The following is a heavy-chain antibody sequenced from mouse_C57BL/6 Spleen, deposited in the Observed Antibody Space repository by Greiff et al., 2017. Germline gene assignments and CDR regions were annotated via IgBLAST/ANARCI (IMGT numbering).Heavy chain of an antibody. J-gene: IGHJ2*01. CDR1: GYTFTSYW. CDR2: IDPSDSYT. Sequence: QVQLQQPGAELVKPGASVKLSCKASGYTFTSYWMQWVKQRPGQGLEWIGEIDPSDSYTNYNQQFKGKATLTVDTSSSTAYMQLSSLTSEDSAVYYCARGGCDYWGQGTTLTVSS. CDR3: ARGGCDY. V-gene: IGHV1-50*01.